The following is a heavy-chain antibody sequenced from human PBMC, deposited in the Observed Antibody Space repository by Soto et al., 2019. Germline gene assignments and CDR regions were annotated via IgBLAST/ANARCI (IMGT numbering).Heavy chain of an antibody. CDR3: ARAPYSGYATHFDY. D-gene: IGHD5-12*01. J-gene: IGHJ4*02. CDR1: GGSISSHY. CDR2: IDYSGST. V-gene: IGHV4-59*11. Sequence: QVQLQESGPGLVKPSETLSLTCTVSGGSISSHYWSWIRQPPGKGLEWIGYIDYSGSTNYNPSLKSRVTISVDTSKNQFSLKLSSVTAADTAVYYCARAPYSGYATHFDYWGQGTLVTVSS.